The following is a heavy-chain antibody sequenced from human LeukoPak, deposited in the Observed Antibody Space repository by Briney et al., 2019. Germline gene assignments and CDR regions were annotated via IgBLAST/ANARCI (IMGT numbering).Heavy chain of an antibody. Sequence: GGSLRLSCVASGFTFSSYAMSWVRQPPGKGLEWVSVISGSGGITNYADSVKGRFTVSRDSSKNTLYLQMNSLRAEDTAVYYCAKDRVYYMDVWGKGTTVTISS. CDR2: ISGSGGIT. V-gene: IGHV3-23*01. CDR1: GFTFSSYA. J-gene: IGHJ6*03. CDR3: AKDRVYYMDV.